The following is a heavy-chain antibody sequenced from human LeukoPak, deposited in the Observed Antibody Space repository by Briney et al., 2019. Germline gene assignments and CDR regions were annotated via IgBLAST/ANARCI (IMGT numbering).Heavy chain of an antibody. J-gene: IGHJ5*02. V-gene: IGHV4-31*03. CDR1: GGSISSGGYY. Sequence: KSSGTLSLTCTVSGGSISSGGYYWSWIRQHPGKGLEWIGYIYYSGSTYYNPSLKSRVTISVDTSKNQFSLKLSSVTAADTAVYYCARDQGMVRTNWFDPWGQGTLVTVSS. CDR2: IYYSGST. D-gene: IGHD3-10*01. CDR3: ARDQGMVRTNWFDP.